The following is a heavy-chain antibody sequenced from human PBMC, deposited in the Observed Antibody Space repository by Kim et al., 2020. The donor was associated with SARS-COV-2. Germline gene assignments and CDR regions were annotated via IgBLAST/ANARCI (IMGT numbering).Heavy chain of an antibody. CDR2: IYYTGST. Sequence: SETLSLTCTVSGGSISSYYWSWIRQPPGKGLEWIGYIYYTGSTNYNPSLKSRVTISADTSKNQFSLKLSSVTAADTAVYYCARYSSGYYYDAFDYWGQGTLVTASS. CDR1: GGSISSYY. CDR3: ARYSSGYYYDAFDY. D-gene: IGHD3-22*01. V-gene: IGHV4-59*01. J-gene: IGHJ4*02.